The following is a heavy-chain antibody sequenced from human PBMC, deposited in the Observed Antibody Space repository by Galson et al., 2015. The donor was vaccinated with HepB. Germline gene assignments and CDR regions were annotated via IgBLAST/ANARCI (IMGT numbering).Heavy chain of an antibody. CDR2: IDPSDSYV. D-gene: IGHD2-2*01. Sequence: QSGAEVKKPGGSLTISCKGSGYSFSSYWITWVRQMPVKGLEWMGTIDPSDSYVNYSPSFEGHVSISTDKSTSTASLQWSSLKASDTAMYFCARLPRYCSSTSCPDYWGQGTLVTVSS. CDR3: ARLPRYCSSTSCPDY. J-gene: IGHJ4*02. CDR1: GYSFSSYW. V-gene: IGHV5-10-1*01.